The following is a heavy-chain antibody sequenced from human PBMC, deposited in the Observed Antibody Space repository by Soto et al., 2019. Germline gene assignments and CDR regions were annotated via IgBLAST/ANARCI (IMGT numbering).Heavy chain of an antibody. CDR1: GFSFSTYG. Sequence: QVQLVESGGGVVRPGRSLRLACAASGFSFSTYGMHWVRQAPGKGLQWVAVIWYDGTNTYSADSVKVRFTISSDNYKDTMYLAMNNLRAEDTAVYCCASFEAPLIHSDHYYYGMDVWGQGTTVTV. V-gene: IGHV3-33*01. CDR2: IWYDGTNT. CDR3: ASFEAPLIHSDHYYYGMDV. D-gene: IGHD5-18*01. J-gene: IGHJ6*02.